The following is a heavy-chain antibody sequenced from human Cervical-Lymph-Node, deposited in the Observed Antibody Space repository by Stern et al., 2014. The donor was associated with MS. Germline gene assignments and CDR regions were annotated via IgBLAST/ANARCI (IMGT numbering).Heavy chain of an antibody. CDR3: ASGTRSSWYFDF. D-gene: IGHD6-13*01. Sequence: QLVQSGAEVKKPGSSMKVSCKASGGTFSSDAIGWVRQAPGKGLEWMGGIIPIFETANYAQKFQGRVTITADQSTKTAYLELSSLTSGDTAMYFCASGTRSSWYFDFWGQGTLVTVST. V-gene: IGHV1-69*01. J-gene: IGHJ4*02. CDR2: IIPIFETA. CDR1: GGTFSSDA.